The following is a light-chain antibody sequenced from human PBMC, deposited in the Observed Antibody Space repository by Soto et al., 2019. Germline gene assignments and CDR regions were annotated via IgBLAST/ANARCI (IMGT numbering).Light chain of an antibody. V-gene: IGKV1-6*01. CDR1: QSIRNN. CDR2: AAS. Sequence: AIQVTQSPSSLSASVGDRVTITCRASQSIRNNLGWYQHKPGKAPKLLIYAASLLQRGVPSRFSGSGSGTDFTLTISSLQPEDFATYYCLQEYTYPYTFGPGTKLEIK. CDR3: LQEYTYPYT. J-gene: IGKJ2*01.